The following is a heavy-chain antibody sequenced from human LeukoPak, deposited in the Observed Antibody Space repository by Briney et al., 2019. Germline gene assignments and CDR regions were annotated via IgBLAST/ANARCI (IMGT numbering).Heavy chain of an antibody. V-gene: IGHV3-15*01. J-gene: IGHJ4*02. CDR1: GFTFRSYA. CDR2: IKSKTDGGTT. Sequence: GGSLRLSCVGSGFTFRSYAMSWVRQAPGKGLEWVGRIKSKTDGGTTDYAAPVKGRFTISRDDSKNTLYLQMNSLKAEDTAVYYCTTMTDIYYDSRTLGYWGQGTLVTVSS. D-gene: IGHD3-22*01. CDR3: TTMTDIYYDSRTLGY.